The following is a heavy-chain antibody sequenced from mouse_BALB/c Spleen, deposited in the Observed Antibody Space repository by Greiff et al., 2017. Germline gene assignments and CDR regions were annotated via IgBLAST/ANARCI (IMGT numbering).Heavy chain of an antibody. J-gene: IGHJ4*01. CDR3: TRYYYGNPMDY. V-gene: IGHV1S81*02. CDR1: GYTFTSYY. D-gene: IGHD2-1*01. Sequence: VKLMESGAELVKPGASVKLSCKASGYTFTSYYMYWVKQRPGQGLEWIGEINPSNGGTNFNEKFKSKATPTVDKSSSTAYMQLSSLTSEDSAVYYCTRYYYGNPMDYWGQGTSVTVSS. CDR2: INPSNGGT.